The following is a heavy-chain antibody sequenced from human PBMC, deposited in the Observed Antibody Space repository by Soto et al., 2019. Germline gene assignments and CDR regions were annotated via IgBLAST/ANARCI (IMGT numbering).Heavy chain of an antibody. CDR1: GCTFSSYA. Sequence: ASVKVSCKACGCTFSSYAISWVRQAPGQGLEWMGGIIPIFGTANYAQKFQGRVTITADESTSTAYMELSSLRSEDTAVYYCARGNDSSRPNWLLIEYLGQGTLVTVS. D-gene: IGHD3-22*01. CDR2: IIPIFGTA. J-gene: IGHJ4*02. CDR3: ARGNDSSRPNWLLIEY. V-gene: IGHV1-69*13.